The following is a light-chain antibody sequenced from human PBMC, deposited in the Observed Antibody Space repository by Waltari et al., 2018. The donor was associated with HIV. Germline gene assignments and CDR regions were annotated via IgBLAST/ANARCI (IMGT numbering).Light chain of an antibody. CDR1: QSVSSN. CDR3: QQYNNWPPEIT. J-gene: IGKJ3*01. CDR2: GAS. Sequence: EIVMTQSPATLSVSPGERATLSCRASQSVSSNLAWYQQKPGQAPRFLVFGASTRATGIPARFSGSGSGTEFTLTISSLQSEDFAVYYCQQYNNWPPEITFGPGTKVDIK. V-gene: IGKV3-15*01.